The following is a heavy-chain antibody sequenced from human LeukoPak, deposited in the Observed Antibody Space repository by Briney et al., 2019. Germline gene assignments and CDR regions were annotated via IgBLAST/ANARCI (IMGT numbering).Heavy chain of an antibody. J-gene: IGHJ5*02. D-gene: IGHD6-19*01. Sequence: SVKVSCKASGGTFSSYAISWVRQAPGQGLECMGGIIPIFGTANYAQKFQGRVTITADESTSTAYMELSSLRSEDTAVYYCGVAVAGTFNSWFDPWGQGTLVTVSS. CDR2: IIPIFGTA. V-gene: IGHV1-69*13. CDR3: GVAVAGTFNSWFDP. CDR1: GGTFSSYA.